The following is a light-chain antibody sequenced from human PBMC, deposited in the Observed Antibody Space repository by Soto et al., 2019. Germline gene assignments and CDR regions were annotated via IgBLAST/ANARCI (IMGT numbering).Light chain of an antibody. Sequence: QSVLTQSPSASGTPGQRVTISCSGSASTIGRNYVYWYQQLPGTAPKLLIYRNSQRPSGVPDRFSGSKSGTSASLAISGLRSEDEADYYCAAWDDNLTGLYVFGAGSRDTIL. J-gene: IGLJ1*01. CDR1: ASTIGRNY. CDR3: AAWDDNLTGLYV. V-gene: IGLV1-47*01. CDR2: RNS.